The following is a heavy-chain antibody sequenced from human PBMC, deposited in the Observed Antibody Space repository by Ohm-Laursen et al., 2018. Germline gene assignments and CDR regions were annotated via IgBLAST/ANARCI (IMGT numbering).Heavy chain of an antibody. J-gene: IGHJ6*02. CDR2: IYSSGSN. CDR3: ARHRAGYCSGGNCYSYYYYGLDV. CDR1: GGSINNYY. D-gene: IGHD2-15*01. V-gene: IGHV4-59*08. Sequence: SETLSLTWNVSGGSINNYYWSWIRQPPGKGFEWIGYIYSSGSNNCNPSLESRVTISVDTSKNQFSLELSSVTAADTAVYYCARHRAGYCSGGNCYSYYYYGLDVWGQGTTVTVSS.